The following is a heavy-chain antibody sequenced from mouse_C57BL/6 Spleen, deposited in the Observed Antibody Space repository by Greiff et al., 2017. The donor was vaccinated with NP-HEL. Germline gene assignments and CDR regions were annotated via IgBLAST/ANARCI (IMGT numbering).Heavy chain of an antibody. J-gene: IGHJ4*01. CDR3: ARRAVVATGAMDY. CDR2: ISYDGSN. Sequence: EVKLMESGPGLVKPSQSLSLTCSVTGYSITSGYYWNWIRQFPGNKLEWMGYISYDGSNNYNPSLKNRISITRDTSKNQFFLKLNSVTTEDTATYYCARRAVVATGAMDYWGQGTSVTVSS. D-gene: IGHD1-1*01. CDR1: GYSITSGYY. V-gene: IGHV3-6*01.